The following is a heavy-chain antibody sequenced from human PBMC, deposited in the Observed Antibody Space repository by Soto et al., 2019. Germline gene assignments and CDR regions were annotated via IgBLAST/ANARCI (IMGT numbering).Heavy chain of an antibody. Sequence: PSETLSLTCTVSGGSISSYYWIWIRQPPGKGLEWIGYIYYSGSTNYNPSLKSRVTISVDTSKNQFSLKLSSVTAADTAVYYCARLVTPGYYFDYWGQGTLVTVSS. CDR2: IYYSGST. D-gene: IGHD4-4*01. CDR3: ARLVTPGYYFDY. V-gene: IGHV4-59*01. J-gene: IGHJ4*02. CDR1: GGSISSYY.